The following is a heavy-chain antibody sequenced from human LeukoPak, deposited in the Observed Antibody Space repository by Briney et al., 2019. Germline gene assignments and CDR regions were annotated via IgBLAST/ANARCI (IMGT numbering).Heavy chain of an antibody. V-gene: IGHV1-69*13. J-gene: IGHJ3*02. CDR1: GGTFSSYA. CDR3: ARGDPQVVAASIRI. D-gene: IGHD2-15*01. CDR2: IIPIFGTA. Sequence: SVKVSCKASGGTFSSYAISWVRQAPGQGLEWMGGIIPIFGTANYAQKFQGRVTITADESTSTAYMELSSLRSEDTAVYYCARGDPQVVAASIRIWGQGTMVTVSS.